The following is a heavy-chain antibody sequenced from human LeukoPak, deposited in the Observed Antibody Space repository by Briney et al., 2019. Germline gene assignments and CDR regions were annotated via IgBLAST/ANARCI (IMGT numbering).Heavy chain of an antibody. Sequence: GEFLKISCKGSGYSFTSYWIGWVRQMLGKGLEWMGIIYPGDSDTRYSPSFQGQVTISADKSISTAYLQWSSLKASDTAMYYCARSSSWYSGALDYWGQGTLVTVSS. CDR2: IYPGDSDT. CDR3: ARSSSWYSGALDY. J-gene: IGHJ4*02. V-gene: IGHV5-51*01. CDR1: GYSFTSYW. D-gene: IGHD6-13*01.